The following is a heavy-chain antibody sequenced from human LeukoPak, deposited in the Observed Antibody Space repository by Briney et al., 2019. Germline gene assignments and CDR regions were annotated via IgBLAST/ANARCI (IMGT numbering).Heavy chain of an antibody. Sequence: GESLKISCQGSGYTFTAYWIGWVRQLPGKGLEWMGIIYPGDPDTRYSPSFQGQVTISADKSFNTAYLQWSSLNASDTAMYYCARHTLMGTPSSPFDYWGQGTPVTVSS. V-gene: IGHV5-51*01. CDR1: GYTFTAYW. CDR2: IYPGDPDT. J-gene: IGHJ4*02. CDR3: ARHTLMGTPSSPFDY. D-gene: IGHD2-8*01.